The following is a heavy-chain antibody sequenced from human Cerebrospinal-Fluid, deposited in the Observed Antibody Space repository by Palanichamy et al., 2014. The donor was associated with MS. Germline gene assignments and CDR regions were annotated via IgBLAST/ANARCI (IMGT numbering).Heavy chain of an antibody. CDR3: ARHNDMVRGVIGHQSIFDY. D-gene: IGHD3-10*01. V-gene: IGHV4-39*01. J-gene: IGHJ4*02. CDR2: IFYNGNT. Sequence: QLQLQESGPGLVKPSATLSLTCSVSGGSIDINTHYWGWIRQPPGKGLEWIGSIFYNGNTNYNASLKSRVTTSMDKPTNKLSLKLSSVTAADTAVYYCARHNDMVRGVIGHQSIFDYWGQGTLVTVSS. CDR1: GGSIDINTHY.